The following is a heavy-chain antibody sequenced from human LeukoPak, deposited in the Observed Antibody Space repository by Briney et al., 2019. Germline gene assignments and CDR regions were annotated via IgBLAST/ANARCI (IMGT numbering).Heavy chain of an antibody. V-gene: IGHV3-13*01. J-gene: IGHJ4*02. CDR3: AKEIRDRGPFDY. CDR2: IGTAGDT. CDR1: GFTFSSYD. Sequence: GGSLRLSCAASGFTFSSYDMHWVRQATGKGLEWVSAIGTAGDTYYPGSVKGRFTISRDNSKNTLFLQMNSLRAEDTALYYCAKEIRDRGPFDYWGQGTLVTVSS.